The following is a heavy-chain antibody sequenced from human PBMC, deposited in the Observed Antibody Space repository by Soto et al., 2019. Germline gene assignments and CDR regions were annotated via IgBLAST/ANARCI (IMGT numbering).Heavy chain of an antibody. D-gene: IGHD2-21*02. V-gene: IGHV4-30-4*01. CDR1: GASITNADSY. Sequence: SETLSLTCAVSGASITNADSYWFWIRQHPGKGLEWLGYIAYTGDTYFNPSLRSRVSMSIDTSKDQFSLKLKSVTAADTALYFCARQRTSVVTQAYFDVWGPGSLVTVSS. CDR3: ARQRTSVVTQAYFDV. CDR2: IAYTGDT. J-gene: IGHJ4*02.